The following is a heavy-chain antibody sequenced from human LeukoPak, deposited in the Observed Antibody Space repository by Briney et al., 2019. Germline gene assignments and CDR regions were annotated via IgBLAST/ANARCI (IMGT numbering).Heavy chain of an antibody. CDR2: MNPNSGNT. CDR1: GYTFTSYD. D-gene: IGHD3-10*01. Sequence: ASVKVSCKAPGYTFTSYDINWVRQATGQGLEWMGWMNPNSGNTGYAQKFQGRVTMTRNTSISTAYMELSSLRSEDTAVYYCARDLLWFRGGFDPWGQGTLVTVSS. V-gene: IGHV1-8*01. CDR3: ARDLLWFRGGFDP. J-gene: IGHJ5*02.